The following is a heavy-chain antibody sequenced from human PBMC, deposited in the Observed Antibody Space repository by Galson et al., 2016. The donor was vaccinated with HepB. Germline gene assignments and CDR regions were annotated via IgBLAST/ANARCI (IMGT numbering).Heavy chain of an antibody. V-gene: IGHV1-69*06. J-gene: IGHJ6*02. CDR1: GGTFSSLP. CDR2: IIPLFPTP. CDR3: ASGRERSDLGGNYYYTLDV. D-gene: IGHD3-16*01. Sequence: SVKVSCKASGGTFSSLPISWVRQAPGQGLEWLGGIIPLFPTPDYAQRFRDRVTITADTSTSTAYMELRSLKSDDTAVYYGASGRERSDLGGNYYYTLDVWGRGTTITVSS.